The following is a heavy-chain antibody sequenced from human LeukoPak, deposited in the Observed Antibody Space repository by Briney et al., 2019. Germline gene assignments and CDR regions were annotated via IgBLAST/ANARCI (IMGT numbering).Heavy chain of an antibody. V-gene: IGHV3-49*03. CDR2: IRSKAYGETA. D-gene: IGHD1-1*01. CDR3: TRDRGAYNLYDY. Sequence: SLRLSCTASGFTFGDYAMSWIRQAPGKGLEWVGFIRSKAYGETADYAASVKGRFTISRDDSKAIAYLQVNSLKTEDTAVYHCTRDRGAYNLYDYWGQGTLVTVSS. CDR1: GFTFGDYA. J-gene: IGHJ4*02.